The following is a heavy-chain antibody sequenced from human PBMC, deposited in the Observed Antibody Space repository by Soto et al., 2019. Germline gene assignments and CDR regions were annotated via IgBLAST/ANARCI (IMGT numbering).Heavy chain of an antibody. CDR1: GGSFSGYY. J-gene: IGHJ4*02. CDR2: IHYSGTT. V-gene: IGHV4-59*01. CDR3: ARGHLWLED. D-gene: IGHD3-3*01. Sequence: PSETLSLTCAVYGGSFSGYYWSWIRQSPGKELEYIGYIHYSGTTYYNPSLKSRVTVSLDSSKNQFSLEVTSVTAADTAVYYCARGHLWLEDWGQGTLVTVSS.